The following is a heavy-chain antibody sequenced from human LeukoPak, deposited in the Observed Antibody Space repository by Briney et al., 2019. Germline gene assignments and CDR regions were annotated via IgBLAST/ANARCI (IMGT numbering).Heavy chain of an antibody. CDR3: ARDSVVTIFGVVIWRYFDL. CDR1: GGSISSGDYY. V-gene: IGHV4-30-4*08. J-gene: IGHJ2*01. Sequence: SETLSLTCTVSGGSISSGDYYWSWIRQPPGKGLEWIGYIYYSGSTYYNPSLKSRVTISVDTSKNQFSLKLSSVTAADTAVYYGARDSVVTIFGVVIWRYFDLWGRGTLVTVSS. CDR2: IYYSGST. D-gene: IGHD3-3*01.